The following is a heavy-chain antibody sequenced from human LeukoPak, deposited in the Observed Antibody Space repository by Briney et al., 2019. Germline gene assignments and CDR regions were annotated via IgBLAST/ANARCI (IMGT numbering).Heavy chain of an antibody. CDR3: ARDQGTYYPTPGAY. CDR2: INPNSGGT. Sequence: ASVKVSCKASGYTFTGYYMHWVRQAPGQGLEWMGWINPNSGGTNYAQKFQGRVTMTRDTSISTAYMELSRLRSDDTAVYYCARDQGTYYPTPGAYWGQGTLVTVSS. J-gene: IGHJ4*02. D-gene: IGHD3-10*01. CDR1: GYTFTGYY. V-gene: IGHV1-2*02.